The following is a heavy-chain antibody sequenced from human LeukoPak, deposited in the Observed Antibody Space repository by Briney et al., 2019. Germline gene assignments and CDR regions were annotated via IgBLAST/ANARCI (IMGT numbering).Heavy chain of an antibody. Sequence: SGTLSLTCTVSGGSISSYYSSWIRQPPGRGLEWIGYIYYRGSTNYDPSLKSPVTISVDTSTNPFSLKLSSVTAADTAVYYCASSLPSYYYDSRGYSYWGQGTLVTVSS. CDR1: GGSISSYY. CDR2: IYYRGST. J-gene: IGHJ4*02. V-gene: IGHV4-59*01. D-gene: IGHD3-22*01. CDR3: ASSLPSYYYDSRGYSY.